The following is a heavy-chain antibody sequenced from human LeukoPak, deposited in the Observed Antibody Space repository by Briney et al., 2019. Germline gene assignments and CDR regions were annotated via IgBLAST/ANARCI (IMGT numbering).Heavy chain of an antibody. V-gene: IGHV4-59*08. J-gene: IGHJ4*02. CDR3: ARLGDFSSYYYVNYFDY. CDR2: IYYSENT. CDR1: GGSISSHY. Sequence: SETLSLTCTVSGGSISSHYWIWLRQPPGKGLEWIGYIYYSENTNYNPSLKSRVTISANTSKIQFSLKLSSVTAADTAVYYCARLGDFSSYYYVNYFDYWGQGTLVTVSS. D-gene: IGHD3-22*01.